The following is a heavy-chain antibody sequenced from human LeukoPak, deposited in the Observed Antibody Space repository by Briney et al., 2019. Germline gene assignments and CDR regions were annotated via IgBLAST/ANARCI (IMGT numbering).Heavy chain of an antibody. Sequence: SVKVSCKASGGTFSSYAISWVRQAPGQGLEWMGRIIPILGIANYAQKFQGRVTITADKSTSTAYMELSSLRSEDTAVYYCARAPPPARGGGTYYYYYYMDVWGKGTTVTVSS. J-gene: IGHJ6*03. CDR3: ARAPPPARGGGTYYYYYYMDV. CDR2: IIPILGIA. D-gene: IGHD2-21*01. V-gene: IGHV1-69*04. CDR1: GGTFSSYA.